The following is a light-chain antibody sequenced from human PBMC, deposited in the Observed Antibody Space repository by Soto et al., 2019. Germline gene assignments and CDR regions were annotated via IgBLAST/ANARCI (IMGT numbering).Light chain of an antibody. Sequence: SALTQPASVSGSPGQSITISCSGTSSDVGDSFHLSWYQQHPGAAPRLIIYEISLRTSGVSNRFSGSKSGNTASLTISGLQAEDEADYFCTSPTPGSLYVFGTGTKVTVL. J-gene: IGLJ1*01. CDR2: EIS. CDR3: TSPTPGSLYV. CDR1: SSDVGDSFH. V-gene: IGLV2-14*01.